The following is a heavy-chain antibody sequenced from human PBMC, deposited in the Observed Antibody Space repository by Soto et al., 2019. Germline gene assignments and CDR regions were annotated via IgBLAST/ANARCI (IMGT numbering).Heavy chain of an antibody. Sequence: QVQLQESGPGLVKPSQTLSLTCTVSGGSISSGGYYWSWIRQHPGKGLEWIGYIYYSGSTYYNPSLKSRVTISVDTSKNQVSLKLSSVTAADTAVYYCARDSDSIAAAGIDYWGQGTLVTVSS. CDR3: ARDSDSIAAAGIDY. J-gene: IGHJ4*02. V-gene: IGHV4-31*03. CDR2: IYYSGST. D-gene: IGHD6-13*01. CDR1: GGSISSGGYY.